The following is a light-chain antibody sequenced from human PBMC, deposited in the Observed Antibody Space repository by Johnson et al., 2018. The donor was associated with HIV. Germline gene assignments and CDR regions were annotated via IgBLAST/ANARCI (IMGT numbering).Light chain of an antibody. J-gene: IGLJ1*01. V-gene: IGLV1-51*01. Sequence: QSVLTQPPSVSAAPGQKVTISCSGSSSNIGNKYVSWYQQLPGTAPKLLIYDNNKRPSGIPDRFSGSKSGPSATMGIPGLQPGDEADYYCGTWNNSLSDNYVFGTGTKVTVL. CDR3: GTWNNSLSDNYV. CDR1: SSNIGNKY. CDR2: DNN.